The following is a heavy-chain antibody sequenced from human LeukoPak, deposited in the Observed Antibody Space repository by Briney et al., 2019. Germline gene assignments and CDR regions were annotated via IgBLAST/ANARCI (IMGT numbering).Heavy chain of an antibody. Sequence: SETLSLTCAVYGGSFSGYYWSWIRQPPGKGLEWIGYIYYSGSTNYNPSLKSRVTISVDTSKNQFSLKLSSVTAADTAVYYCARVIPLNSKTNWFDPWGQGTLVTVSS. CDR3: ARVIPLNSKTNWFDP. J-gene: IGHJ5*02. CDR2: IYYSGST. CDR1: GGSFSGYY. V-gene: IGHV4-59*01.